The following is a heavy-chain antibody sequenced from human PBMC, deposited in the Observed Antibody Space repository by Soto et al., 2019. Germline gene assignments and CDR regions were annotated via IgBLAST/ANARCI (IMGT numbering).Heavy chain of an antibody. Sequence: GSLRLSCTASGFTFSSYAMSWVRQAPGKGLEWVSAISGSGGSTYYADSVKGRFTISRDNSKNTLYLQMNSLRAEDTAVYYCAKSLGVTKYYGMDVWGQGTTVTVSS. D-gene: IGHD2-21*02. J-gene: IGHJ6*02. CDR2: ISGSGGST. CDR3: AKSLGVTKYYGMDV. CDR1: GFTFSSYA. V-gene: IGHV3-23*01.